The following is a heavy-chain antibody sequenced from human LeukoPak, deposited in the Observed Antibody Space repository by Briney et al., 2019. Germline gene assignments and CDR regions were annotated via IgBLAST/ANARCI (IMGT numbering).Heavy chain of an antibody. J-gene: IGHJ4*02. CDR1: GYIFTDYS. V-gene: IGHV1-2*02. D-gene: IGHD3-22*01. CDR3: ARERGEYYDSSGYYYDFRVLDY. Sequence: ASVKVSCKTSGYIFTDYSIHWVRQAPGQGLEWMGWINPNSGGTWSAQKFQGRVTMTRDTSISTAYMELSRLRSDDTAVYYCARERGEYYDSSGYYYDFRVLDYWGQGTLVTVSS. CDR2: INPNSGGT.